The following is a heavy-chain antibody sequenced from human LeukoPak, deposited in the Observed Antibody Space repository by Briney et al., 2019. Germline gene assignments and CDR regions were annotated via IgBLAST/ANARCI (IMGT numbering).Heavy chain of an antibody. J-gene: IGHJ5*02. CDR3: ARVVAVAGDPRWFDP. CDR1: GFTFSDYY. Sequence: GGSLRLSCAASGFTFSDYYLSWIRQAPGKGLEWVSYISTSGNIIYYADSVKGRFTISRDNAKNSLYLQMNSLRAEDTAVYYCARVVAVAGDPRWFDPWGQGTLVTVSS. CDR2: ISTSGNII. V-gene: IGHV3-11*01. D-gene: IGHD6-13*01.